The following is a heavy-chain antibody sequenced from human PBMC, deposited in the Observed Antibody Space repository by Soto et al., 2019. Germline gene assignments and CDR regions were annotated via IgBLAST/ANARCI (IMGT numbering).Heavy chain of an antibody. J-gene: IGHJ4*02. CDR2: IKTKTDGGTT. Sequence: APGKGLEWVGRIKTKTDGGTTDYAAPVKGRFTISRDDSKNTLYLQMNSLKTEDTAVYYCTTRPGSSLDYWCQGTLVTVSS. D-gene: IGHD1-26*01. CDR3: TTRPGSSLDY. V-gene: IGHV3-15*07.